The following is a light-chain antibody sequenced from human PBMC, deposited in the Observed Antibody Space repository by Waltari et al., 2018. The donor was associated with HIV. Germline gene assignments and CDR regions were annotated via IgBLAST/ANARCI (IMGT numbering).Light chain of an antibody. CDR2: KAS. CDR3: QQYDTVSLT. Sequence: DIQMTQSPSSLSASVGDRVTITCRASQSIGTWLAWYQQKPGKAPKVLIYKASTLESGVPSRFSGSGSGTEFTLTISSLQPDDFATYHCQQYDTVSLTFGQGTKVEIK. J-gene: IGKJ1*01. CDR1: QSIGTW. V-gene: IGKV1-5*03.